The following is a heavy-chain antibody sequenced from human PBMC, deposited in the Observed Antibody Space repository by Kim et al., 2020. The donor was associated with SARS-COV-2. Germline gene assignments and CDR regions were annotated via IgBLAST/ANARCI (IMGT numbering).Heavy chain of an antibody. V-gene: IGHV4-59*08. J-gene: IGHJ3*02. Sequence: KRRVTISVETSKNQLSLKLSSVTAADTAVYYCARLGYCSSTSCYGDAFDIWGQGTMVTVSS. D-gene: IGHD2-2*01. CDR3: ARLGYCSSTSCYGDAFDI.